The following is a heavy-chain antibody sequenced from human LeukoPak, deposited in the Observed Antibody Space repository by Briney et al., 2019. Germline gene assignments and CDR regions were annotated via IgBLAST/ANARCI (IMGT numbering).Heavy chain of an antibody. J-gene: IGHJ4*02. CDR3: ARDLNPRVFTAY. CDR1: GFTLSSYW. Sequence: GGSLRLSCAASGFTLSSYWMHWARQAPGKGLVWVSRIYSDGSDTIYGDSVKGRFTISRDNAKNTLYLQMDSLRAEDTAVYHCARDLNPRVFTAYWGQGTLVTVSS. D-gene: IGHD2-21*02. V-gene: IGHV3-74*01. CDR2: IYSDGSDT.